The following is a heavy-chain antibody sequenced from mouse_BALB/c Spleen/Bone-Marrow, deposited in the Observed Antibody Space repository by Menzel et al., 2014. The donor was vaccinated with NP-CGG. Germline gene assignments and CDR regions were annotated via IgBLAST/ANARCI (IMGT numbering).Heavy chain of an antibody. J-gene: IGHJ2*01. V-gene: IGHV1-14*01. D-gene: IGHD2-14*01. Sequence: VQLKESGPELVKPGASVKMSCKASGYTFTGSVMHWVKQKPGQGLEWIGYFNPYNDGSKYNEKFKGKATLTSDKSSSTAYMELSSLTSEDSAVYYWAKGGNYRYDFDYWGQGTPLTVSS. CDR3: AKGGNYRYDFDY. CDR2: FNPYNDGS. CDR1: GYTFTGSV.